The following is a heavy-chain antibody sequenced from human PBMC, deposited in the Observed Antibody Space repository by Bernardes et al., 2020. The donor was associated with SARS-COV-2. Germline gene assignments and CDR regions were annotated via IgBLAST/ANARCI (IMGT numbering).Heavy chain of an antibody. D-gene: IGHD4-17*01. Sequence: GGSLILSCVGSGFTFANYAMTWVRQAPGRGLEWVSSIKGSGDTKYKADSVKGRFTVSRDNSKNTLYLQMDSLRAEDTALYYCARDPNGDYVGAFDNWGQGIRVTVSS. CDR2: IKGSGDTK. CDR1: GFTFANYA. CDR3: ARDPNGDYVGAFDN. J-gene: IGHJ3*02. V-gene: IGHV3-23*01.